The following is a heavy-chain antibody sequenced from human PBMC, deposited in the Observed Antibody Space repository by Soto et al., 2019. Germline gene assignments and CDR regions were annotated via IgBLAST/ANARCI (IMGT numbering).Heavy chain of an antibody. CDR3: ARIKAAAGNMNWFDP. Sequence: SETLSLTCAVYGGSFSGYYWSWIRQPPGKGLEWIGEINHSGSTNYNPSLKSRVTISVDTSKNQFSLKLSAVTAADTAVYYCARIKAAAGNMNWFDPWGQGTLVTVSS. CDR1: GGSFSGYY. J-gene: IGHJ5*02. CDR2: INHSGST. D-gene: IGHD6-13*01. V-gene: IGHV4-34*01.